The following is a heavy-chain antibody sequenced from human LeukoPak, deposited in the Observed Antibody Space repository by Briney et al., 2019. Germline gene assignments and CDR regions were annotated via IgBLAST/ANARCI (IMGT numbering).Heavy chain of an antibody. CDR3: ARGDSSGYYGYYYYYYMDV. CDR2: MNPNSGNT. CDR1: GDTFTSYD. D-gene: IGHD3-22*01. V-gene: IGHV1-8*03. J-gene: IGHJ6*03. Sequence: VASVKVSCKASGDTFTSYDINWVRQATGQGLEWMGWMNPNSGNTGYAQKFQGRVTITRNTSISTAYMELSSLRSEDTAVYYCARGDSSGYYGYYYYYYMDVWGKGTTVTVSS.